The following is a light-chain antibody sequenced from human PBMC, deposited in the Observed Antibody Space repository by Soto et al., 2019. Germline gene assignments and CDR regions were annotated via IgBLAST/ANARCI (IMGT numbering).Light chain of an antibody. CDR2: RAS. V-gene: IGKV1-5*03. CDR1: QSVGDS. J-gene: IGKJ1*01. CDR3: QQYLTYPWT. Sequence: DIQMTQSPSTLSASVGDRVAITCRASQSVGDSLVWHQQKPGKAPKFLIYRASSLESGVQSTFRGSGYGPEFALTLSSRQPDDFATYYCQQYLTYPWTFGQGTKVEV.